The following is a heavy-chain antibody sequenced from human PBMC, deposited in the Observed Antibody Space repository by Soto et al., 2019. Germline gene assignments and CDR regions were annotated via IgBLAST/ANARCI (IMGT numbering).Heavy chain of an antibody. CDR2: IKSKTDGGTT. D-gene: IGHD2-2*01. CDR1: GFTFSNAW. V-gene: IGHV3-15*01. CDR3: TTDDWPNYIVVVPAAKGHIDY. Sequence: EVQLVESGGGLVKPGGSLRLSCAASGFTFSNAWMSWVHQAPGKGLEWVGRIKSKTDGGTTDYAAPVKGRFTISRDDSKNTLYLQMNSLKTEDTAVYYCTTDDWPNYIVVVPAAKGHIDYWGQGTLVTVSS. J-gene: IGHJ4*02.